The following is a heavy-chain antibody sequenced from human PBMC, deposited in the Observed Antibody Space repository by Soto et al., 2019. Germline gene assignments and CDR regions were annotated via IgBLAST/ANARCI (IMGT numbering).Heavy chain of an antibody. V-gene: IGHV4-39*01. D-gene: IGHD6-19*01. CDR1: GGSISSSSYY. J-gene: IGHJ5*02. CDR3: ARHEERSGWYNWFAP. Sequence: ETLSLTCTVSGGSISSSSYYWGWIRQPPGKGLEWIGSIYYSGSTYYNPSLKSRVTISVDTSKNQFSLKLSSVTAADTAVYYCARHEERSGWYNWFAPWGQGTLVTVSS. CDR2: IYYSGST.